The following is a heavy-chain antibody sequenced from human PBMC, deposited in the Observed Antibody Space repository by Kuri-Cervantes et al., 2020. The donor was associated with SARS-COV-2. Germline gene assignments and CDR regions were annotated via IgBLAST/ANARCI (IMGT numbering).Heavy chain of an antibody. CDR2: IRYDGSNK. Sequence: LSLTCAASGFTFSSYGMHWVRQAPGKGLEWVAFIRYDGSNKYYADSVKGRFTISRDNSKNTPYLQMNSLRAEDTAVYYCARVGCSGGSCYFVDYWGQGTLVTVSS. J-gene: IGHJ4*02. V-gene: IGHV3-33*08. D-gene: IGHD2-15*01. CDR1: GFTFSSYG. CDR3: ARVGCSGGSCYFVDY.